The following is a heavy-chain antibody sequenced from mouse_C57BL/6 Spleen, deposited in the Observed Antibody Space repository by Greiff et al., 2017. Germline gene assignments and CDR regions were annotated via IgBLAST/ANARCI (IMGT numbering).Heavy chain of an antibody. J-gene: IGHJ4*01. CDR1: YFAFTASA. CDR3: ASCDDYALDY. CDR2: FTLYSDDT. Sequence: LKQSGAELVRPGSSVKLSCKASYFAFTASAMHWVKQRPGQGLEWIGSFTLYSDDTEYNENFKGKATLTANKSSSTAYMQLSSLTSEDSAVYYCASCDDYALDYWGQGTSLTVSS. V-gene: IGHV1-49*01.